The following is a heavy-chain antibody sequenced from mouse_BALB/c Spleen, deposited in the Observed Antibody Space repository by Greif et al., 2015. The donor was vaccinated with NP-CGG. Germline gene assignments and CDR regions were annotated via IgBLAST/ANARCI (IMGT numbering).Heavy chain of an antibody. J-gene: IGHJ4*01. Sequence: EVKLMESGGDLVKPGGSLKLSCAASGFTFSSYGMSWVRQTPDKRLEWVATISSGGSYTYYPDSVKGRFTISRDNAKNTLYLQMSSLKSGDTAMYYCARRNYRYDDAMDYWGQGTSVTVSS. CDR1: GFTFSSYG. D-gene: IGHD2-14*01. CDR3: ARRNYRYDDAMDY. V-gene: IGHV5-6*02. CDR2: ISSGGSYT.